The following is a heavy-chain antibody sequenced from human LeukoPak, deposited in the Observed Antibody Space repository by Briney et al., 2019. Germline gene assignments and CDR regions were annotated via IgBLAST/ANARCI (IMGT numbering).Heavy chain of an antibody. Sequence: QAGGSLRLSCAASGLTLSNYWMHWVRQAPGKGLVWVSRMNSDGSGTSYADSVKGRFTISRDNAKNTLYLQMNSLRAEDTGVYYCARDLSPVRLRQGYSYGSDYWGQGTLVTVSS. CDR1: GLTLSNYW. CDR3: ARDLSPVRLRQGYSYGSDY. CDR2: MNSDGSGT. V-gene: IGHV3-74*01. J-gene: IGHJ4*02. D-gene: IGHD5-18*01.